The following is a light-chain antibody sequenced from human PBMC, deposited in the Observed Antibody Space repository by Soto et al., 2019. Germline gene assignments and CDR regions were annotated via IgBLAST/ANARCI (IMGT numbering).Light chain of an antibody. CDR2: GAS. V-gene: IGKV3-20*01. Sequence: EIVLTQSPGTLSLSPGARATLSCRASQSVSANYLAWYQQKPGQAPRLLIYGASSRATGIPDRFSVSGSGTDFTLTISRLDPEDFAVYFCQQHGSSPFTFGPGTKVDV. CDR3: QQHGSSPFT. J-gene: IGKJ3*01. CDR1: QSVSANY.